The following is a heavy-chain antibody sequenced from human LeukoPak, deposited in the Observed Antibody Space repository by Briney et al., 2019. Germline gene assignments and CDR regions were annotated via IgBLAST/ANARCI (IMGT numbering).Heavy chain of an antibody. V-gene: IGHV1-69*04. CDR1: GGTFSSYA. J-gene: IGHJ6*02. D-gene: IGHD1-26*01. CDR2: IIPILGIA. CDR3: ARDGTIVGATYYYYYGMDV. Sequence: SVKVSCKASGGTFSSYAISWVRQAPGQGLEWMGRIIPILGIANYAQKFQGRVTITADKSTSTAYMELSSLRSEDTAVYYCARDGTIVGATYYYYYGMDVWGQGTTVTVSS.